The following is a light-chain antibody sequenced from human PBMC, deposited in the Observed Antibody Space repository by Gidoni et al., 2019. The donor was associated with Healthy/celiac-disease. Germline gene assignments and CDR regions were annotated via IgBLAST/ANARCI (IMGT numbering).Light chain of an antibody. Sequence: QSALTQPASVSGSPGQSITISCTGTSSDVGGYNYVSWYHQQPGKAPKLMIYEVSNRPSGVSNRFSVSKSGNTASLTISGLQAEDEADYYCSSYTSSSYVVFGVGTKLTVL. J-gene: IGLJ2*01. CDR1: SSDVGGYNY. CDR3: SSYTSSSYVV. V-gene: IGLV2-14*01. CDR2: EVS.